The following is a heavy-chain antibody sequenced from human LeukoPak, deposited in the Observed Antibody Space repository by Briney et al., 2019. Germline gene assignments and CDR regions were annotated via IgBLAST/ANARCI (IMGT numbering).Heavy chain of an antibody. V-gene: IGHV4-39*01. D-gene: IGHD3-22*01. CDR3: ARQERSSRGTGNYYMDV. CDR2: IYYSGST. Sequence: SETLSLTCTVSGGSISSTTYYWGWIRRSPGKGLEWIGCIYYSGSTYYNPSLKSRVTISVDTSKNQFSLKLSSVTAADTAVYYCARQERSSRGTGNYYMDVWGEGSTVTVSS. CDR1: GGSISSTTYY. J-gene: IGHJ6*03.